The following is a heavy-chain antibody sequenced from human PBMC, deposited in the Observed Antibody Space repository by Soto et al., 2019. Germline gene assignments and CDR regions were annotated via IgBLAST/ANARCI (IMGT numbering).Heavy chain of an antibody. V-gene: IGHV1-69*08. CDR3: AREYRDRETGLVPAAIDGMDV. J-gene: IGHJ6*02. Sequence: QVQLVQSGAEVKKPGSSVKVSCKASGGTFSRYSITGVRQAPGHGLEWIGRIIPIFGIASYAQKFQGRVTITADESTSTAYMELSSLRSDDTAVYYYAREYRDRETGLVPAAIDGMDVWGQGTTVTVSS. CDR1: GGTFSRYS. D-gene: IGHD2-2*01. CDR2: IIPIFGIA.